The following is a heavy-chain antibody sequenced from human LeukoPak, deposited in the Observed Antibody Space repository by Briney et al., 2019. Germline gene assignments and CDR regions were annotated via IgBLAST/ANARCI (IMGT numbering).Heavy chain of an antibody. CDR2: ISGGAGGT. V-gene: IGHV3-23*01. J-gene: IGHJ4*02. CDR3: ARYCGGYSCYSGSDY. D-gene: IGHD2-15*01. CDR1: GFTFSSYA. Sequence: GGSLRLSCTASGFTFSSYAMSWVRQAPGKGLEWVSRISGGAGGTYYADSVKGRFTISRDNSKNTLFLQVNSLRAEDTAVYYCARYCGGYSCYSGSDYWGRGTLVTVSS.